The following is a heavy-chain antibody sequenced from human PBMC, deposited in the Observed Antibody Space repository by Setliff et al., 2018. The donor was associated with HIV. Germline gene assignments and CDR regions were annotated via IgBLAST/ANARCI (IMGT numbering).Heavy chain of an antibody. V-gene: IGHV4-4*02. J-gene: IGHJ5*02. CDR3: ARGGLQYNWFDP. CDR1: GGSISSDNW. CDR2: INHSGST. D-gene: IGHD2-15*01. Sequence: PSETLSLTCAVSGGSISSDNWWTWVRQAPGKGLEWIGEINHSGSTNYNPSLKSRVTISVDTSKNQFSLKLSSVTAADTAVYYCARGGLQYNWFDPWGQGTLVTVSS.